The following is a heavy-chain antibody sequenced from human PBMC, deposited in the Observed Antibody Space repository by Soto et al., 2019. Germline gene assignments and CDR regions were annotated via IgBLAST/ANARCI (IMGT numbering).Heavy chain of an antibody. Sequence: QVQLVQSGAEVKKPGASVKVSCKSSGCTFANYYIHWVRQAPGQGLEWMGIINPSGGSTSYAQKFQGRVTMTRDTSTSTVYMELSSLRSEDTAMYYCTKGSFTVTTNYMDVWGKGTTVTVSS. CDR2: INPSGGST. D-gene: IGHD4-17*01. CDR3: TKGSFTVTTNYMDV. CDR1: GCTFANYY. J-gene: IGHJ6*03. V-gene: IGHV1-46*03.